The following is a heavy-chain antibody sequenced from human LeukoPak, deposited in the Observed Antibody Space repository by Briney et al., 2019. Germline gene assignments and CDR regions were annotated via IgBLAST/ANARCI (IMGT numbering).Heavy chain of an antibody. V-gene: IGHV4-39*01. CDR1: GGSISSSSYY. D-gene: IGHD6-13*01. CDR3: ARQGSDWSSSWLQH. J-gene: IGHJ1*01. CDR2: IFYSGSS. Sequence: PSETLSLTCTVSGGSISSSSYYWGWIRQPPGKGLEWIGSIFYSGSSYYNPSLKSRVTIDVDTSKNQFSLKLSSVTAADTAVYYCARQGSDWSSSWLQHWGQGTLVTVSS.